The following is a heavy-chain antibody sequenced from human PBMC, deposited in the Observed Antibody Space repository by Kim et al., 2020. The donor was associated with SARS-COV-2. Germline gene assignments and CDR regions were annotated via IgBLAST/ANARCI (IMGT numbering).Heavy chain of an antibody. CDR1: GFTFSSYW. V-gene: IGHV3-74*01. CDR2: INSDGSST. Sequence: GGSLRLSCAASGFTFSSYWMHWVRQAPGKGLVWVSRINSDGSSTSYADSVKGRFTISRDNAKNTLYLQMNSLRAEDTAVYYCGRAETLGSSWRIYYFDYWGQGTLVTVSS. J-gene: IGHJ4*02. CDR3: GRAETLGSSWRIYYFDY. D-gene: IGHD6-13*01.